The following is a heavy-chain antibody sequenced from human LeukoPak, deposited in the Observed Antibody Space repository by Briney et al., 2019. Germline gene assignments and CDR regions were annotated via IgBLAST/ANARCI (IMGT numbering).Heavy chain of an antibody. Sequence: PSETLSLTCAVYGGSFSGYYWSWIRQPPGKGLEWIGEINHSGSTNYNPSLKSRVTISVDTSKNQFSLKLSSVTAADTAVYYCARGPQQQLGLRVYDYWGQGTQVSVSS. CDR3: ARGPQQQLGLRVYDY. CDR1: GGSFSGYY. CDR2: INHSGST. D-gene: IGHD6-13*01. J-gene: IGHJ4*02. V-gene: IGHV4-34*01.